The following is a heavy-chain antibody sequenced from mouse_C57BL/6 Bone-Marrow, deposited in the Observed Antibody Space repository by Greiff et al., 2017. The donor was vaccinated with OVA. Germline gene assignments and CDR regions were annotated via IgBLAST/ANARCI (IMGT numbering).Heavy chain of an antibody. CDR3: ARRGFDY. J-gene: IGHJ2*01. V-gene: IGHV1-22*01. Sequence: EVQLQQSGPELVTPGASVKMSCKASGYTFPDYTMHWVKQTHGKSLEWIGYINPNNGGTSYKQKLKGKATLTANKSSSTAYMELRSLTAEDSSVYYCARRGFDYWGQGTTLTVSS. CDR1: GYTFPDYT. CDR2: INPNNGGT.